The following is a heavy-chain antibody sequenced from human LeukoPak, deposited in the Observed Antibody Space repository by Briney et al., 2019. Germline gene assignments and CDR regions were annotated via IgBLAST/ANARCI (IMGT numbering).Heavy chain of an antibody. V-gene: IGHV4-34*01. CDR2: INHSGST. Sequence: KSSETLSLTCAVYGGSFSGYYWSWIRQPPGKGLEWIGEINHSGSTNYNPSLKSRVTISVDTSKNQFSLKLSSVTAADTAVYYCARAGNWFDPWGQGTLVTVSS. J-gene: IGHJ5*02. CDR3: ARAGNWFDP. CDR1: GGSFSGYY.